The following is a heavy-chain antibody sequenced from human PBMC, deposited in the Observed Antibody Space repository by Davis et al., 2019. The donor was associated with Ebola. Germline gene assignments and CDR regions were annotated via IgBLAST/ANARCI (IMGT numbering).Heavy chain of an antibody. CDR3: ARRGRQQLVDY. J-gene: IGHJ4*02. Sequence: PGGSLRLSCKGSGYSFTSYWIGWVRQLPGKGLEWMGIIYPGDSDTRYSPSFQGQVTISADKSISTAYLQWSSLKASDTAMYYCARRGRQQLVDYWGQGTLVTVSS. D-gene: IGHD6-13*01. CDR2: IYPGDSDT. V-gene: IGHV5-51*01. CDR1: GYSFTSYW.